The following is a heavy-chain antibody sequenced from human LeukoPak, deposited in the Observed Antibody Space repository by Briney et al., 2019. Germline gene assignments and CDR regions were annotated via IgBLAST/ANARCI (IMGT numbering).Heavy chain of an antibody. D-gene: IGHD3-9*01. V-gene: IGHV4-59*01. CDR1: CGPISSYY. CDR2: IYYSGST. Sequence: SETLSLTCTVSCGPISSYYWIWIRQPPGKGLEWIGYIYYSGSTNYNPSLKSRVTISVDTSKNQSSLKLSSVTAADTDVYYCARGPIAHYDILTGYYLGWFAAWGQRSLVTVSS. CDR3: ARGPIAHYDILTGYYLGWFAA. J-gene: IGHJ5*02.